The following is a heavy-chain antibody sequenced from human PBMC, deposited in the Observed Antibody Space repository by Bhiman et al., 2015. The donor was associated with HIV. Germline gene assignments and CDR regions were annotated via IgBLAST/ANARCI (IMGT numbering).Heavy chain of an antibody. CDR2: ISWNSGNI. CDR3: AKALGFYGSGSYAPWFDP. Sequence: EVQLVESGGGLVQPGRSLRLSCAASGFTFDDYAMHWVRQAPGKGLEWVSGISWNSGNIGYADSVKGRFTISRDNAKNSLYLQMNSLRAEDTALYYCAKALGFYGSGSYAPWFDPWGQGTLVTVSS. D-gene: IGHD3-10*01. J-gene: IGHJ5*02. CDR1: GFTFDDYA. V-gene: IGHV3-9*01.